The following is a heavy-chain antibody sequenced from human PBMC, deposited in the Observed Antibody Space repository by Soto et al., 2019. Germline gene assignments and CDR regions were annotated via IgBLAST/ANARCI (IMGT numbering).Heavy chain of an antibody. CDR2: INPSGGNI. CDR1: GYTFTTYY. Sequence: QVQLVQSGAEVKKPGASVKVSCKASGYTFTTYYIHWVRQAPGQGLEWMGIINPSGGNITYAQKFQGRVTMTRATSTSTVYLELSSLISEDTAVYYCRRDGGYQRFDYWGQGALVTVSP. D-gene: IGHD2-2*01. V-gene: IGHV1-46*03. J-gene: IGHJ4*02. CDR3: RRDGGYQRFDY.